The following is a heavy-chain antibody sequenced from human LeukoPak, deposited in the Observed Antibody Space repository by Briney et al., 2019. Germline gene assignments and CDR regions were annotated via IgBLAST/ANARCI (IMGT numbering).Heavy chain of an antibody. CDR1: GYTFTGYY. D-gene: IGHD6-19*01. CDR2: INPNSGGT. J-gene: IGHJ6*02. Sequence: ASVKVSCKASGYTFTGYYMHWVRQAPGQGLEWMGRINPNSGGTNYAQKFQGRVTMTRDTSISTAYMELSRLRSDDTAVYYCARGVAGTSSYYYYYGMDVWGQGTTVTVSS. CDR3: ARGVAGTSSYYYYYGMDV. V-gene: IGHV1-2*06.